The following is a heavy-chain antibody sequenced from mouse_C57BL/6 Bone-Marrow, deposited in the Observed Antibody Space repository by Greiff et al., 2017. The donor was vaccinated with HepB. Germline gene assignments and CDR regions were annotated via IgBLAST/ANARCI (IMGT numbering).Heavy chain of an antibody. Sequence: VQLQQSGAELVRPGASVKLSCTASGFNIKDDYMHWVKQRPEQGLEWIGWIDPENGDTEYASKFQGKATITAATSSNTAYLQLSSLTSEDTAVYYCTTEGYDGYYYAMDYWGQGTSVTVSS. CDR3: TTEGYDGYYYAMDY. CDR1: GFNIKDDY. V-gene: IGHV14-4*01. J-gene: IGHJ4*01. CDR2: IDPENGDT. D-gene: IGHD2-2*01.